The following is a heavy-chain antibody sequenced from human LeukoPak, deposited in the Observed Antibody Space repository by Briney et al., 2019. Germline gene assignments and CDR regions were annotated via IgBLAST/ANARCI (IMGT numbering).Heavy chain of an antibody. J-gene: IGHJ4*02. CDR3: ARDNRAMAKGFDC. D-gene: IGHD2-8*01. Sequence: PGGSLRLSCAVSGFSVSSNYMTWVRQAPGKGLEWVSVIYTGDGTYYADSVKGRSTISRDNSKNTLYLQMNSLRAEDTAVYYCARDNRAMAKGFDCWGQGTLVTVAS. CDR1: GFSVSSNY. CDR2: IYTGDGT. V-gene: IGHV3-53*01.